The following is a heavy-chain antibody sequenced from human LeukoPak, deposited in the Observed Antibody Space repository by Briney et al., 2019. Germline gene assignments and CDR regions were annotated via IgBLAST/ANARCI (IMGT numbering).Heavy chain of an antibody. V-gene: IGHV4-59*01. J-gene: IGHJ3*02. CDR3: ARDLISYYCHSRVDAFDI. CDR2: IYYSGST. D-gene: IGHD3-22*01. Sequence: KTSETLSLTCTVSGGSISSYYWSWIRQPPGKGLEWIGYIYYSGSTNYNPSLKSRVTTSVDTSKNQFSLKLSSVTAADTAVYYCARDLISYYCHSRVDAFDIWGQGTMVTVSS. CDR1: GGSISSYY.